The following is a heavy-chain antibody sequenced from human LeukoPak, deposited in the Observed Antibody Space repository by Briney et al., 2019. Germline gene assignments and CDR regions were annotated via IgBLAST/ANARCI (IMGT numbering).Heavy chain of an antibody. CDR3: ARHRGYSYEPFDY. Sequence: PSETLSLTCTVSGGSISSGGYYWSWIRQHPGKGLEWIGYIYYSGSTNYNPSLKSRVTISVDTSKNQFSLKLSSVTAADTAVFYCARHRGYSYEPFDYWGQGTLVTVSS. J-gene: IGHJ4*02. V-gene: IGHV4-61*08. CDR2: IYYSGST. D-gene: IGHD5-18*01. CDR1: GGSISSGGYY.